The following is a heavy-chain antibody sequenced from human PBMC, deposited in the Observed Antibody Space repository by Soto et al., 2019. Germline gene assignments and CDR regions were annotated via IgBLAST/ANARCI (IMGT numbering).Heavy chain of an antibody. CDR2: IYHSGCT. V-gene: IGHV4-30-2*01. Sequence: QLQLQESGSGLVKPSQTLSLTCAVSGGSISSGGYSWSWIRQPPGKGLEWIGYIYHSGCTYYTPSLKSRVTISVDRSKNQVSLKLSSVTAADTAVYYCASTDSSSWYVYSFDYWGQGTLVTVSA. D-gene: IGHD6-13*01. CDR1: GGSISSGGYS. J-gene: IGHJ4*02. CDR3: ASTDSSSWYVYSFDY.